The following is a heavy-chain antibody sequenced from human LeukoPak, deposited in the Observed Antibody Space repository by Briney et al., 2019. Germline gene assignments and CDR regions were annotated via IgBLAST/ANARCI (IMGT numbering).Heavy chain of an antibody. J-gene: IGHJ4*02. CDR2: INPTGTST. CDR1: GYTFTNYY. D-gene: IGHD2-8*02. V-gene: IGHV1-46*01. Sequence: ASVKVSCKASGYTFTNYYMHWVRQAPGQGLEWMGLINPTGTSTNYAQKFRGRVTMTRDTSTTTVYMELSRLRSEDTAVDYCAREESGGYFDYWGQGTLVTVSS. CDR3: AREESGGYFDY.